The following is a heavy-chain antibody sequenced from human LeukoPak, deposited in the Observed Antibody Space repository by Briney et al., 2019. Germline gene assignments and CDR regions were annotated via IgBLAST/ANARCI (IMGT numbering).Heavy chain of an antibody. V-gene: IGHV4-34*01. D-gene: IGHD3-10*01. J-gene: IGHJ4*02. CDR3: ARHVSTYYYGSGSYYRSYYFDY. CDR1: GGSFSGYY. Sequence: SETLSLTCTVYGGSFSGYYWSWIRQPPGKGLEWVGEINHSGSTDYNLSLKSRVTISVDTSKNQFSLKLSSVTAADTAVYYCARHVSTYYYGSGSYYRSYYFDYWGQGTLVTVSS. CDR2: INHSGST.